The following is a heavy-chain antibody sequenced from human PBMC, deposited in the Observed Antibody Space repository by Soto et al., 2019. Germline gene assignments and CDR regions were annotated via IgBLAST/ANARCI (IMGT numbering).Heavy chain of an antibody. CDR2: IFNSGTT. V-gene: IGHV4-31*02. CDR1: GASTVSHYH. CDR3: ALALGPTTGLDY. J-gene: IGHJ4*02. Sequence: QVQLQESGPRLVKPSQTLSLTCSVSGASTVSHYHWTWIRQPPGKGLEWMGYIFNSGTTFYNPSLTSRLSISMDTSGNHFSLELRSVTAADTAVYYCALALGPTTGLDYWGQGTLVTVSS. D-gene: IGHD1-26*01.